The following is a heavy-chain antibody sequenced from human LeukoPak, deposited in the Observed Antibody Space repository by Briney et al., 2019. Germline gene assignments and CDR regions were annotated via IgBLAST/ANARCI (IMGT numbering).Heavy chain of an antibody. CDR1: GFTFSIYW. CDR3: ATDLGSSRPNY. CDR2: IKQDGSET. Sequence: PGGSLRLSCAASGFTFSIYWMSWVRQAPGKGLKWVANIKQDGSETYYVDSVKGRFTISRDNAKNSLYLQMNSLRAEDTAVYYCATDLGSSRPNYWGQGTLVTVSS. D-gene: IGHD6-13*01. J-gene: IGHJ4*02. V-gene: IGHV3-7*04.